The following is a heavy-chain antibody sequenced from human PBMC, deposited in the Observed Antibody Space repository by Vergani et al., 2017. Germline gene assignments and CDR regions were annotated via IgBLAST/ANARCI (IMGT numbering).Heavy chain of an antibody. CDR1: GFSLNTRGVS. Sequence: QITLKESGPTLVKPTQTLTLTCTFSGFSLNTRGVSVAWIRQPPGKALDWLALIYWNDDQHYSPSLNNRVTITKDTSKNQVFLTMTNMDYVDTGTYYCAHTGMVRGVTPQRGENWFDPWGQGTLVTVSS. CDR2: IYWNDDQ. D-gene: IGHD3-10*01. J-gene: IGHJ5*02. CDR3: AHTGMVRGVTPQRGENWFDP. V-gene: IGHV2-5*01.